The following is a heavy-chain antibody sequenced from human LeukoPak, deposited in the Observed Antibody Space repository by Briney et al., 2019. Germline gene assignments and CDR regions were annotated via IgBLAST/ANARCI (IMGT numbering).Heavy chain of an antibody. CDR1: GGSISSGGYS. D-gene: IGHD3-10*01. CDR3: ARLYYYGSGSWFDP. J-gene: IGHJ5*02. V-gene: IGHV4-30-2*01. CDR2: IYHSGST. Sequence: PSETLSLTCAVSGGSISSGGYSWSWTRQPPGKGLERTEYIYHSGSTYYNPSLKSRVTISVDRSKNQFSLKLSSVTAADTAVYYCARLYYYGSGSWFDPWGRGTLVTVSS.